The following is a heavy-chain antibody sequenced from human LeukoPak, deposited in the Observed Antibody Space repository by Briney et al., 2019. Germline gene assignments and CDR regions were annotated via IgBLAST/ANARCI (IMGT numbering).Heavy chain of an antibody. CDR3: ARDETTPLPGDY. V-gene: IGHV4-34*01. D-gene: IGHD4-17*01. CDR1: GGSFSGYY. Sequence: SETLSLTCAVYGGSFSGYYWNWIRQPPGKGLEWIGEINHSGSTQYNPSLKSRVTMSVDTSKNQFSMKLSSVTAADTAVYYCARDETTPLPGDYWGQGTLVTVSS. CDR2: INHSGST. J-gene: IGHJ4*02.